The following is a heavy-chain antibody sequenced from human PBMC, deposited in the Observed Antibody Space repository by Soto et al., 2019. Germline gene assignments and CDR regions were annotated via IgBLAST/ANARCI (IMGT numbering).Heavy chain of an antibody. CDR3: SSDIYCSSVSCYSDWFFDL. V-gene: IGHV1-18*04. D-gene: IGHD2-15*01. Sequence: ASVKVSCKASGYTFTSYGISWVRQAPGQGLEGMGWISAYNGNTNSAQKLQGRVTMTTDTSTSTAYMELRSMRPDDTAVYIYSSDIYCSSVSCYSDWFFDLWGRSTLVTASS. J-gene: IGHJ2*01. CDR1: GYTFTSYG. CDR2: ISAYNGNT.